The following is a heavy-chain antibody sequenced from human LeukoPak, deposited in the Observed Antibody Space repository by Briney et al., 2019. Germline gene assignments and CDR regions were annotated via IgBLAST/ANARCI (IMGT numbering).Heavy chain of an antibody. CDR3: ARSSIAAFDY. CDR2: ISAYNGNT. J-gene: IGHJ4*02. Sequence: ASVNVSCKASGYTFTSYGISWLRQAPGQGLEWMGWISAYNGNTNYAQKLQGRVTMTTDASTSTAYLELRSLRSDDTAVYYCARSSIAAFDYWGQGTLVTVSS. V-gene: IGHV1-18*01. D-gene: IGHD6-6*01. CDR1: GYTFTSYG.